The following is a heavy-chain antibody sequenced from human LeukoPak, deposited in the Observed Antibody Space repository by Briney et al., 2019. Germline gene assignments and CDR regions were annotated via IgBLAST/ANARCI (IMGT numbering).Heavy chain of an antibody. J-gene: IGHJ4*02. Sequence: SETLSLTYTVSGGSISSYYWSWIRQPPGKGLEWIGYIYYSGSTNYNPSLKSRVTISVDTSKNQFSLKLSSVTAADTAVYYCARRGGTMEHFDYWGQGTLVTVSS. D-gene: IGHD3-10*01. V-gene: IGHV4-59*01. CDR3: ARRGGTMEHFDY. CDR2: IYYSGST. CDR1: GGSISSYY.